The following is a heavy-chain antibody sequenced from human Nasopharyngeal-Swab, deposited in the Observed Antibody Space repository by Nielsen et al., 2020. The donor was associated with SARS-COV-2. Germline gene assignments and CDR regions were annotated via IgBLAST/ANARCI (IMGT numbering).Heavy chain of an antibody. CDR3: ARFYGDDYYGMDV. CDR1: GYTLTELS. D-gene: IGHD4-17*01. V-gene: IGHV1-24*01. CDR2: FDPEDGET. J-gene: IGHJ6*02. Sequence: ASVKVSCKVSGYTLTELSMHWVRQAPGKGLEWMGGFDPEDGETIYAQKFQGRVTITADESTSTAYMELSSLRSEDTAVYYCARFYGDDYYGMDVWGQGTTVTVSS.